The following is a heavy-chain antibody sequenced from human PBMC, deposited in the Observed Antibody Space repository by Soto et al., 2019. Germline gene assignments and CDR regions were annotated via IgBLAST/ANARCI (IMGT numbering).Heavy chain of an antibody. D-gene: IGHD6-19*01. J-gene: IGHJ4*02. CDR2: IYHSGST. Sequence: QVQLQESGPGLVKPSETLSLTCAVSGYSISSGYYWGWIRQPPGKGLEWIGSIYHSGSTYYNPSLKSRVTISVDTSKNQFSLKRSSVTAADTAVYYCARHRVAGTGYFDYWGQGTLVTVSS. V-gene: IGHV4-38-2*01. CDR1: GYSISSGYY. CDR3: ARHRVAGTGYFDY.